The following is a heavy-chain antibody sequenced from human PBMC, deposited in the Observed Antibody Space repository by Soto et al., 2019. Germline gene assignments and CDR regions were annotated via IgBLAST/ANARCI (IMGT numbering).Heavy chain of an antibody. CDR2: IYWNDDK. CDR1: GFSLPTSGLG. CDR3: ARTEGDCRNGDSYRTHFDP. J-gene: IGHJ5*02. D-gene: IGHD2-8*01. V-gene: IGHV2-5*01. Sequence: SGPTLVHPTQTLTLTCPFSGFSLPTSGLGVGWIRQPPGKPLEWLALIYWNDDKPYSPSLKSRLTIAKDTSKNQVVLTMTNMDPLDRATYYCARTEGDCRNGDSYRTHFDPWGQGPLITVST.